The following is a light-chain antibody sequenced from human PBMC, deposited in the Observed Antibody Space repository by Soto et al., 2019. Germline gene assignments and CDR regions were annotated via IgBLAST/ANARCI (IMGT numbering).Light chain of an antibody. Sequence: QSVLTQPPSASGTPGQRVTISCSGSSSHIGSNYVYWYQQLPGTVPQLLIYRNSERPSGVPDRFSGSKSGTSASLAISGRRSEDEADYYCAAWDDSLSGGVFGGGTKLTGL. J-gene: IGLJ2*01. CDR2: RNS. CDR1: SSHIGSNY. V-gene: IGLV1-47*01. CDR3: AAWDDSLSGGV.